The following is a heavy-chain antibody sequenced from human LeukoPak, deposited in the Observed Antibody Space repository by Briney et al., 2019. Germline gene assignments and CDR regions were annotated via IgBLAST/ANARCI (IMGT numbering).Heavy chain of an antibody. J-gene: IGHJ6*02. CDR3: AKQTVVTGARYNGMDV. Sequence: GRSLRLSCAASGFTFSSYGMHWVRQAPGKGLEWVAVISYDGSNKDYADSVKGRFTISRDNSMNTLYVQMNSLRAEDTAVYYCAKQTVVTGARYNGMDVWGQGTTVTVSS. CDR1: GFTFSSYG. V-gene: IGHV3-30*18. CDR2: ISYDGSNK. D-gene: IGHD4-23*01.